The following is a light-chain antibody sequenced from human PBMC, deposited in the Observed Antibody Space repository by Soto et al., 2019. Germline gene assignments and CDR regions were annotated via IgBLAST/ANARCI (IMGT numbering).Light chain of an antibody. CDR2: AAS. CDR3: QQLFSYPLA. V-gene: IGKV1-16*01. Sequence: DIKMTQSPSSLSASVGDRVTITCRASKAINNYLAWFQQKPGKAPKSLIYAASTLHSGVPSRFTGSGSGTDFTLTISSLQPDDFATYHCQQLFSYPLAFGQGTRLEMK. J-gene: IGKJ5*01. CDR1: KAINNY.